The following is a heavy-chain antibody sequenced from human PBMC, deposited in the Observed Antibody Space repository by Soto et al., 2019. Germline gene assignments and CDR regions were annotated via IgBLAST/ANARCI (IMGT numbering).Heavy chain of an antibody. D-gene: IGHD3-16*01. J-gene: IGHJ3*01. Sequence: ASVKVSCKASGYTFTSYGISWVRQAPGQGLEWMGWISAYNGNTNYAQKLQGRVTTTTDTSTSTAYMELRSLRSDDTAVYYCARDLRRVGSKGYDAFDVWGQGSMVTV. V-gene: IGHV1-18*04. CDR1: GYTFTSYG. CDR2: ISAYNGNT. CDR3: ARDLRRVGSKGYDAFDV.